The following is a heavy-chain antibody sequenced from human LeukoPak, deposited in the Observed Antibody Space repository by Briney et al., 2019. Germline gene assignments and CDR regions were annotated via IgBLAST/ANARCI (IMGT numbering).Heavy chain of an antibody. Sequence: PGGSLRLSCEASGFTFSEKYMNWIRQAPGKGLEWLSSISAGGSSTRYADSVKGRFTISRDNSKNTLYLQMNSLRVEDTAVYYCAKPTIFGVVYYWGQGTLVTVSS. D-gene: IGHD3-3*01. CDR2: ISAGGSST. V-gene: IGHV3-23*01. J-gene: IGHJ4*02. CDR1: GFTFSEKY. CDR3: AKPTIFGVVYY.